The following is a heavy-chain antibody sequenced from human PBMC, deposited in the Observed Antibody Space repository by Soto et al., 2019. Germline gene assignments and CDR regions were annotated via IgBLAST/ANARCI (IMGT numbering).Heavy chain of an antibody. CDR1: GYTFTSYG. D-gene: IGHD6-19*01. V-gene: IGHV1-18*04. CDR3: ARDLEQWLVRRVYAFDM. Sequence: QVQLVQSGAEVKKPGASVKVSCKASGYTFTSYGISWVRQAPGQGLEWMGWISAYNGNTNYAQKLQGRVTMTTDTATRTAYMELRSLRSDDTAVYYCARDLEQWLVRRVYAFDMWGQGTMVTVSS. J-gene: IGHJ3*02. CDR2: ISAYNGNT.